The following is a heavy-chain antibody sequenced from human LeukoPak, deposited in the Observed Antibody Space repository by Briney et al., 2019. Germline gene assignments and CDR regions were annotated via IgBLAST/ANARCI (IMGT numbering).Heavy chain of an antibody. CDR1: GFTVSSNY. V-gene: IGHV3-53*01. CDR3: AIMFRSSQYYFDY. CDR2: IYSGGST. D-gene: IGHD6-6*01. J-gene: IGHJ4*02. Sequence: GGSLRLSCAASGFTVSSNYMSWVRQAPGKGLEWVSVIYSGGSTYYADSVKGRFTISRDNSKNTLYLQMNSLRAEDTAVYYCAIMFRSSQYYFDYWGQGTLVTASS.